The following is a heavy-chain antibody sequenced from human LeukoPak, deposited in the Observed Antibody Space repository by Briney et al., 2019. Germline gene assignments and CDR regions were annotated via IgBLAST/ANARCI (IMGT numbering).Heavy chain of an antibody. CDR1: GYSFTAYY. Sequence: ASVKVSCKASGYSFTAYYMHWVRQAPGQGLEWMGIVNPSGGSTSYAQKFQGRVTMTRDTSTSTVYMELSSLRSDDTAVYYCARAYSSSSDFDYWGQGTLVTVSS. CDR2: VNPSGGST. CDR3: ARAYSSSSDFDY. J-gene: IGHJ4*02. D-gene: IGHD6-6*01. V-gene: IGHV1-46*01.